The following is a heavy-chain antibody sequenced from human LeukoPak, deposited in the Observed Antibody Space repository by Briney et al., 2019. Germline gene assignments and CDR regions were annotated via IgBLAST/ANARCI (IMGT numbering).Heavy chain of an antibody. CDR3: ARVPDPRWLQFKYYYYYYGMDV. CDR1: GFTFSSYA. V-gene: IGHV3-23*01. CDR2: ISGSGGST. D-gene: IGHD5-24*01. Sequence: SGGSLRLSCAASGFTFSSYAMSWVRQAPGKGLEWVSAISGSGGSTYYADSVKGRFTISRDNSKNSLYLQMNSLRAEDTAVYYCARVPDPRWLQFKYYYYYYGMDVWGQGTTVTVSS. J-gene: IGHJ6*02.